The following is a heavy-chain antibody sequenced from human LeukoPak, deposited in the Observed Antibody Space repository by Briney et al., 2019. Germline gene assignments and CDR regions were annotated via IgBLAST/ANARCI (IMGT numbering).Heavy chain of an antibody. CDR2: IWFDKNQ. CDR3: ARDWSVAPGGYYYYGMDV. CDR1: GFILNDYG. J-gene: IGHJ6*02. D-gene: IGHD4-23*01. Sequence: GGSLRLSCAASGFILNDYGMHWVRQAPGKGLEWVADIWFDKNQHFADSVKGRFAISRDNSKNTVYLQINSLRAEDTAVYYCARDWSVAPGGYYYYGMDVWGQGTTVTVSS. V-gene: IGHV3-33*01.